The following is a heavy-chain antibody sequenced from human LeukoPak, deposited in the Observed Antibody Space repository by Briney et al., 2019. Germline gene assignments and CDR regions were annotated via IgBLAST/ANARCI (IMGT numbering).Heavy chain of an antibody. D-gene: IGHD3-10*01. CDR2: INHSGST. CDR1: GGSFSGYY. V-gene: IGHV4-34*01. J-gene: IGHJ3*02. Sequence: SETLSLTCAVYGGSFSGYYWSWIRQPPGKGLEWIGEINHSGSTNYNPSLKSRVTISVDTPKNHFSLTLSSVTAADTAVYYCARSDGYGLVGIWGQGTMVTVSS. CDR3: ARSDGYGLVGI.